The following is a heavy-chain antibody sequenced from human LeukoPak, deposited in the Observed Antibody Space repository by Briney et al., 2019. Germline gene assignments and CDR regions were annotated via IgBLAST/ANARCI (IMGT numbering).Heavy chain of an antibody. D-gene: IGHD1-26*01. Sequence: EGSLRLSCAASGFTFSSYSMNWVRQAPGKGLEWVSSISSSSSYIYYADSVKGRFTISRDNAKNSLYLQMNSLRVEDTAVYYCAKNRGAGSHYYYHMNVWGKGTTVTVSS. CDR2: ISSSSSYI. CDR3: AKNRGAGSHYYYHMNV. V-gene: IGHV3-21*04. J-gene: IGHJ6*03. CDR1: GFTFSSYS.